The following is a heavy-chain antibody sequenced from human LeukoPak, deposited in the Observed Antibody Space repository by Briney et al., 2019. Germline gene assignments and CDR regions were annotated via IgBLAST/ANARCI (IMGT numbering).Heavy chain of an antibody. CDR1: GGSISSSSYY. D-gene: IGHD7-27*01. V-gene: IGHV4-39*01. Sequence: KPSETLSLTCTVSGGSISSSSYYWGWIRQPPGKGLEWIGSIYYSGSTYYNPSLKSRVTISVDTSKNQFSLKLSSVTAADTAVYYCARWKLGSTARDYWGQGTLVTVSS. J-gene: IGHJ4*02. CDR2: IYYSGST. CDR3: ARWKLGSTARDY.